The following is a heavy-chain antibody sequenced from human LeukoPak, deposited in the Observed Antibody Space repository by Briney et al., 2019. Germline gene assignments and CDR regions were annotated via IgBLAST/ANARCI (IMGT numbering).Heavy chain of an antibody. V-gene: IGHV3-23*01. CDR1: GFTFGSFA. D-gene: IGHD5-18*01. Sequence: GGSLRLSCEASGFTFGSFAMYWVRQAPGKGLDWIAGIFGSGGSPHYADSVKGRFTNSRDNSKNTVYLQINSLRAEDTAVYYCGKATAGYSSGQKPAWPVDYWGQGTLVTVSS. J-gene: IGHJ4*02. CDR3: GKATAGYSSGQKPAWPVDY. CDR2: IFGSGGSP.